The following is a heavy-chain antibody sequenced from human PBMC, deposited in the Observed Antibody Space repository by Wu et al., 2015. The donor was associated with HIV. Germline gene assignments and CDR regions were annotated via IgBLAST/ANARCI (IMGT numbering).Heavy chain of an antibody. Sequence: QVQLVQSGAEVAKPGASVRVSCQTSGYTFTAHYIHWVRQAPEQGLEWMGWIRPDSGATNYAEKFEDRVTMTRDASISTAYMQLNRLRSDDTAVYYCASGSKGGSYYYYGMDVWGQGTTVTVSS. CDR2: IRPDSGAT. J-gene: IGHJ6*02. D-gene: IGHD1-26*01. CDR1: GYTFTAHY. V-gene: IGHV1-2*02. CDR3: ASGSKGGSYYYYGMDV.